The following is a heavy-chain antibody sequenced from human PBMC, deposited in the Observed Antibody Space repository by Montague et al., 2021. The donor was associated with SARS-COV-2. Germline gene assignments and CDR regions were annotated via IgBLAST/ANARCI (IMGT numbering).Heavy chain of an antibody. CDR1: GFTFSSYE. D-gene: IGHD3-22*01. CDR2: ISSSGSTI. CDR3: ARDRSYYDSSDFDL. V-gene: IGHV3-48*03. Sequence: SLRLSCAASGFTFSSYEMNWVRQAPGKGLEWVSYISSSGSTIYYADSVKGRFTISRDNAKNSLYLQMSSLRAEDTAVYYCARDRSYYDSSDFDLWGRGTLVTVSS. J-gene: IGHJ2*01.